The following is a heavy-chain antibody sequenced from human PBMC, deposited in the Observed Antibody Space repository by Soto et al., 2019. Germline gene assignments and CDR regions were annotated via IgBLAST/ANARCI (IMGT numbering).Heavy chain of an antibody. V-gene: IGHV1-69*13. CDR1: GGTFSSYA. CDR3: ATSEPGDIAAAGMTTNLVY. J-gene: IGHJ4*02. Sequence: GASVKVSCKASGGTFSSYAISWVRQAPGQGLEWMGGIIPIFGTANYAQKFQGRVTITADESTSTAYMELSSLRSEDTAVYYCATSEPGDIAAAGMTTNLVYWGQGTLVTVSS. D-gene: IGHD6-13*01. CDR2: IIPIFGTA.